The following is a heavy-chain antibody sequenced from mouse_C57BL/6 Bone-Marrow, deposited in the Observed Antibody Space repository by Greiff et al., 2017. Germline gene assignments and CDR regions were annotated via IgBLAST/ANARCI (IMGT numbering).Heavy chain of an antibody. D-gene: IGHD2-1*01. J-gene: IGHJ4*01. CDR3: ARGYGNYDDAMDY. Sequence: VQLQQPGAELVKPGASVKMSCKASGYTFTSYWITWVKQRPGQGLEWIGDIYPGSGSTNYNEKFKSKATLTVDTSSSTAYMQLSSLTSEDSAVYYCARGYGNYDDAMDYWGQGTSVTVSS. CDR1: GYTFTSYW. V-gene: IGHV1-55*01. CDR2: IYPGSGST.